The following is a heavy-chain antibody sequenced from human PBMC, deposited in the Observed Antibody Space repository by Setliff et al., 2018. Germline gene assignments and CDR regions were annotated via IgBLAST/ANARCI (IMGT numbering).Heavy chain of an antibody. V-gene: IGHV1-8*03. CDR3: ARLYYYGSGINGMDV. D-gene: IGHD3-10*01. CDR2: MNPNSGNT. CDR1: GYTFTSYD. Sequence: ASVKVSCKASGYTFTSYDINWVRQATGQGLEWMGWMNPNSGNTGYAQKFQGRVTITRNTSISTAYMELSSLRSEDTAVYHCARLYYYGSGINGMDVWGQGTTVTVSS. J-gene: IGHJ6*02.